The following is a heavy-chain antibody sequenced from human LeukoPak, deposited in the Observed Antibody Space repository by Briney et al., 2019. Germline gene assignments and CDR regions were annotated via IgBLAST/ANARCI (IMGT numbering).Heavy chain of an antibody. V-gene: IGHV4-59*11. Sequence: SETLSLTCTVSGGSIRSHYWSWIRQPPGKGLEWIGYIYNNGRTDYNPSLKSRVIISLDTSKNQFSLKLTSVTAADTAVYYCARGGYCSSTSCSFDYWGQGTLVTVSS. D-gene: IGHD2-2*01. CDR3: ARGGYCSSTSCSFDY. J-gene: IGHJ4*02. CDR1: GGSIRSHY. CDR2: IYNNGRT.